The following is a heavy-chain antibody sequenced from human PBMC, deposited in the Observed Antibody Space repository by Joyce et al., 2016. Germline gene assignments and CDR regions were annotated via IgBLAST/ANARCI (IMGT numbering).Heavy chain of an antibody. V-gene: IGHV1-2*02. J-gene: IGHJ4*02. CDR1: GDTFTGYY. CDR2: INPDNGGT. Sequence: QVQLVQPGAEVKKPRASVRVPCKASGDTFTGYYIHWVRQAPGQGLESMGGINPDNGGTKYAQKFQGRVTMTRDASITTAYMELRRLRFDDMAVYYCARDAYDGYFDSWGQGTLVTVSS. CDR3: ARDAYDGYFDS. D-gene: IGHD5-12*01.